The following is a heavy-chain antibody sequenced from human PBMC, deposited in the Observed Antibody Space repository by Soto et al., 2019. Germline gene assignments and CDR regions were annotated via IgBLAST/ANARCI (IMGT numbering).Heavy chain of an antibody. V-gene: IGHV2-5*01. J-gene: IGHJ1*01. D-gene: IGHD4-17*01. Sequence: QITLKESGPALVKPTQTLTLTCTFSGFSLRDTGVGVAWIRQPPGKALEWLALIFWYDYKRYSPSLKSRLTITTDTSKNQVVLTMTNIDPVDTATYYCTRRGPVTMSDFHHWGQGTLVTVSS. CDR3: TRRGPVTMSDFHH. CDR1: GFSLRDTGVG. CDR2: IFWYDYK.